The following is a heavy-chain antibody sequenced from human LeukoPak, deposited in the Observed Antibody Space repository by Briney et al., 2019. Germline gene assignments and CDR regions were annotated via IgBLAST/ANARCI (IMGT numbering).Heavy chain of an antibody. CDR3: ARTWFGELLVVDY. J-gene: IGHJ4*01. CDR2: INPNSGGT. D-gene: IGHD3-10*01. V-gene: IGHV1-2*02. Sequence: ASVKVSCKASGYTFTGYYMHCVRQAPGQGLEWMGWINPNSGGTNYAQKFQGRVTMTRDTSISSAYMELSRLRSDDTAVYYCARTWFGELLVVDYWGHGTLVTVSS. CDR1: GYTFTGYY.